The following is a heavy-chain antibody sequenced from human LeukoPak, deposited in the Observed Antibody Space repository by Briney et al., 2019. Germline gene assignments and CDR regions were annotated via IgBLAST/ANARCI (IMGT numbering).Heavy chain of an antibody. CDR3: ARDGLLAYCGGDCSGVFDI. J-gene: IGHJ3*02. Sequence: PGGSLRLSCAASGFTFSSYSMNWVRQAPGKGLEWVSSISAAGSYIYYANSVKGRFTISRDNAEGSLYLQMNSLTAEDTAVYYCARDGLLAYCGGDCSGVFDIWGQGTMVAVSS. CDR2: ISAAGSYI. V-gene: IGHV3-21*01. CDR1: GFTFSSYS. D-gene: IGHD2-21*01.